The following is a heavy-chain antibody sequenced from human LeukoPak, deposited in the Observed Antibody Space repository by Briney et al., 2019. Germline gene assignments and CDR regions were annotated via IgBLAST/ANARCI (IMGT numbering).Heavy chain of an antibody. CDR1: GFNFSSYG. CDR3: ARGSRFGIVVVVAAGGMDV. Sequence: PGRSLRLSCAASGFNFSSYGMHWVRQAPGKGLEWVAVIWYDGSNKYYADSVKGRFTISRDNSKNTLYLQMNSLRAEDTAVYYCARGSRFGIVVVVAAGGMDVWGQGTTVTVSS. V-gene: IGHV3-33*01. CDR2: IWYDGSNK. J-gene: IGHJ6*02. D-gene: IGHD2-15*01.